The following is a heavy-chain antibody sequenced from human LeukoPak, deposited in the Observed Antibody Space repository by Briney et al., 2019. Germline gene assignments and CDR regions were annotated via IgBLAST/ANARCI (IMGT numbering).Heavy chain of an antibody. D-gene: IGHD3-16*01. CDR2: ISDSGVTA. CDR1: GFTFSNYA. Sequence: GGSLRLSCAASGFTFSNYAMSWVRQAPGQGLDWVSAISDSGVTAYYADSVKGRFTISRDNSKSTLYLQMNSLRAEDTAVYYCANLNAPYWGNFDYWGQGTLVTVSS. V-gene: IGHV3-23*01. J-gene: IGHJ4*02. CDR3: ANLNAPYWGNFDY.